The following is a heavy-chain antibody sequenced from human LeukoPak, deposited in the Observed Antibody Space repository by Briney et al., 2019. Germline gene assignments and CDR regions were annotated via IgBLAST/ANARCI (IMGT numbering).Heavy chain of an antibody. CDR2: IQYDGSNK. J-gene: IGHJ4*02. Sequence: PGGSLRLSCAASGFTFSSYGIHWVRQAPGKGLEWVTFIQYDGSNKYADSVKGRFTISRDNSKNVLYLQMNSLRAEDTALYYCAKSSSRPDTSSFEYWGQGTLVTVSS. CDR1: GFTFSSYG. V-gene: IGHV3-30*02. D-gene: IGHD1-14*01. CDR3: AKSSSRPDTSSFEY.